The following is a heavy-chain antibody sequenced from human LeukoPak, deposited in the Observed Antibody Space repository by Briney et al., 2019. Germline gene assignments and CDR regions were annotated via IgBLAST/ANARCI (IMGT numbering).Heavy chain of an antibody. V-gene: IGHV3-53*01. CDR2: IYSGGST. Sequence: GSLRLSCAASGFTVSSIYMSWVRQAPGKGLEWVSVIYSGGSTYYADSVKGRFTISRDNSKNTLYLQMNSLRAEDTAVYYCARERGGYSYGYFDYWAQGTLVTVSS. CDR1: GFTVSSIY. CDR3: ARERGGYSYGYFDY. D-gene: IGHD5-18*01. J-gene: IGHJ4*02.